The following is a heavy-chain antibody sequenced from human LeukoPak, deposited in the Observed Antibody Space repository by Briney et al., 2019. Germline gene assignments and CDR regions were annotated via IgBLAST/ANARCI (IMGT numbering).Heavy chain of an antibody. Sequence: SETLSLTCAVYGGSFSSYYWAWSRQPPGKGLEWIGSIYYSGTTYYNPSLKSRVTISVDTSRNQFSLKVGSVTDADTAVYYCARHRRYTTGSEEYDYWGQGNMVTVSS. V-gene: IGHV4-39*01. D-gene: IGHD2-8*02. CDR2: IYYSGTT. CDR1: GGSFSSYY. J-gene: IGHJ4*02. CDR3: ARHRRYTTGSEEYDY.